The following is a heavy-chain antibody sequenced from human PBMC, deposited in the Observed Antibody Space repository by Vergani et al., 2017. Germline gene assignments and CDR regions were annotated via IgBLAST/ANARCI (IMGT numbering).Heavy chain of an antibody. V-gene: IGHV1-69*01. CDR1: GGTFSSYA. CDR2: IIPIFGTA. CDR3: AGVAPGRDYFDY. D-gene: IGHD2-15*01. Sequence: QVQLVQSGAEVKKPGSSVKVSCKASGGTFSSYAISWVRQAPGQGLEWMGGIIPIFGTANYAQKFQGRVTLTADESTSTAYMERSSLRSEDTAVYYCAGVAPGRDYFDYWGQGTLVTVSS. J-gene: IGHJ4*02.